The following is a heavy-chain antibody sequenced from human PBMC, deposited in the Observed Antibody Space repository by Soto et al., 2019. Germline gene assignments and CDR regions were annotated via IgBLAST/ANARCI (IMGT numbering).Heavy chain of an antibody. CDR2: ISSSSSYI. Sequence: EVQLVESGGGLVKPGGSLRLSCAASGFTFSSYSMNWVRQAPGKGLEWVSSISSSSSYIYYADSVKGRFTISRDNAKNSLYLQMNSLRAEDTAVYYCARGNSGAGKRNYYFDYWGQGTLVTVSS. J-gene: IGHJ4*02. CDR1: GFTFSSYS. CDR3: ARGNSGAGKRNYYFDY. D-gene: IGHD1-1*01. V-gene: IGHV3-21*01.